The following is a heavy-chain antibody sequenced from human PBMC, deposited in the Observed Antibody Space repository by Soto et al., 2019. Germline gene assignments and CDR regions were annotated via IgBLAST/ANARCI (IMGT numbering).Heavy chain of an antibody. CDR3: ARGLSGHYGSGSYDLPGPGDAFDI. CDR2: MNPNSGNT. J-gene: IGHJ3*02. CDR1: GYTFTSYD. V-gene: IGHV1-8*01. Sequence: ASVKVSCKASGYTFTSYDINWVRQATGQGLEWMGWMNPNSGNTGYAQKFQGRVTMTRNTSISTAYMELSSLRSEDTAVYYCARGLSGHYGSGSYDLPGPGDAFDIWGQGTMVTVSS. D-gene: IGHD3-10*01.